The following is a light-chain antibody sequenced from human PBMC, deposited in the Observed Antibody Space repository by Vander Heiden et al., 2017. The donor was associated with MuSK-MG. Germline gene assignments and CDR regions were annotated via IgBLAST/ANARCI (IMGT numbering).Light chain of an antibody. Sequence: QSVLSQPPSASGTPGQKVTISCSGRSSNIGGNTINWYQQSPGSAPKLLMYGDNKRPSEVPDRFSGSKSGTSAALAISGLQSEEEADYYCATWDDSLNGWVFGGGTKLTVL. J-gene: IGLJ3*02. V-gene: IGLV1-44*01. CDR1: SSNIGGNT. CDR2: GDN. CDR3: ATWDDSLNGWV.